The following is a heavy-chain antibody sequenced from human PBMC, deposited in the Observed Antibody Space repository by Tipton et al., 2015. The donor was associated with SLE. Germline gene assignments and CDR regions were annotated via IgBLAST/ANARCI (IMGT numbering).Heavy chain of an antibody. CDR2: IYPGDSDT. CDR1: GYSFTNYW. CDR3: ARGYYDSRSWFDP. D-gene: IGHD3-22*01. V-gene: IGHV5-51*03. Sequence: QLVQSGAEVKKPGESLKISCKGSGYSFTNYWIGWVRQKPGKGLEWMGIIYPGDSDTRYSPSFQGQVTISADKSISTAYMELSRLRSDDTAIYYCARGYYDSRSWFDPWGQGTLVTVS. J-gene: IGHJ5*02.